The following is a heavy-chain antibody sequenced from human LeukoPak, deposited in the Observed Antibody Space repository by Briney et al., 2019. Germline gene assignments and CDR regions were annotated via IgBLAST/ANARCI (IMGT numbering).Heavy chain of an antibody. J-gene: IGHJ4*02. CDR2: IYYSGST. CDR3: ARESSSFFFDY. V-gene: IGHV4-59*01. Sequence: NPSETLSLTCAVSGGSISSYYWSWIRQPPGKGLEWIGYIYYSGSTNYNPSLKSRVTISVDTSKNQFSLKLSSVTAADTAVYYCARESSSFFFDYWGQGTLVTVSS. D-gene: IGHD6-6*01. CDR1: GGSISSYY.